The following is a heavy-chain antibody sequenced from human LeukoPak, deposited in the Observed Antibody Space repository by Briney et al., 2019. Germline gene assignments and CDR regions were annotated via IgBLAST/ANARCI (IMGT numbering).Heavy chain of an antibody. J-gene: IGHJ3*02. CDR1: GFTFDDYA. Sequence: GRSLRLSCAASGFTFDDYAMHWVRQAPGKGLEWVSGISWNSGSIDYADSVKGRFTISRDNAKNSLYLQMNSLRAEDMALYYCAKAVGYYDSSGYYTDAFDIWGQGTMVTVSS. D-gene: IGHD3-22*01. CDR2: ISWNSGSI. V-gene: IGHV3-9*03. CDR3: AKAVGYYDSSGYYTDAFDI.